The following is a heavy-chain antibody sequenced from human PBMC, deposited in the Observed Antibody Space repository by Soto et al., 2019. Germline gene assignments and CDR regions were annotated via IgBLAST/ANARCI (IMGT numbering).Heavy chain of an antibody. CDR1: GYTFTGYY. V-gene: IGHV1-2*02. D-gene: IGHD3-16*01. J-gene: IGHJ4*02. CDR3: ARFGRETHTIDY. CDR2: LNPDSGGR. Sequence: ASVKVSCKASGYTFTGYYIHWVRQAPGQGLEWVGWLNPDSGGRNFAQKFQGRVTMARDTSTSTAYMELRGLRSDDTALYYCARFGRETHTIDYWGQGTLVTVSS.